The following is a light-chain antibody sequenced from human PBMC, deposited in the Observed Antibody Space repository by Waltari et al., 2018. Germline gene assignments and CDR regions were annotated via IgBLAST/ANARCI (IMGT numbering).Light chain of an antibody. CDR3: CSFAGYYTV. Sequence: SALTQPRSVSGSPGQSVTISCTGTSSDIGGYNFVSWYQQHPGKAPKLMIYEVSQRPSGVAVPLSGSKSGNTASLTISGLQAEDEADYYCCSFAGYYTVFGGGTKLTVL. CDR2: EVS. J-gene: IGLJ3*02. CDR1: SSDIGGYNF. V-gene: IGLV2-11*01.